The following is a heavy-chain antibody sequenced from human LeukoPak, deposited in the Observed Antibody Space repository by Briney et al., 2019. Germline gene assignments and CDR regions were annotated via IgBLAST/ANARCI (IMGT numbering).Heavy chain of an antibody. CDR3: ARVYGAGYDFRGAFDI. J-gene: IGHJ3*02. CDR2: IYYTGST. CDR1: GDSISTYY. V-gene: IGHV4-59*01. Sequence: PSETLSLTCTVSGDSISTYYWSWIRQPPGKGLEWIGYIYYTGSTNYNPSLKSRVTISVDTSKNHFSLKLSSVTAADTAVYYCARVYGAGYDFRGAFDIWGQGTMVTVSS. D-gene: IGHD5-12*01.